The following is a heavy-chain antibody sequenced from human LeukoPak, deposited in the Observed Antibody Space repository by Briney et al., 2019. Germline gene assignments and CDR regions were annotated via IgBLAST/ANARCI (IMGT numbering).Heavy chain of an antibody. D-gene: IGHD6-19*01. CDR1: GYTFIGYY. J-gene: IGHJ4*02. V-gene: IGHV1-2*02. CDR3: ARDPSNTSGRYAYFDY. CDR2: INPNNGGT. Sequence: ASVKVSCKASGYTFIGYYMHWVRQAPGQGLEWMGWINPNNGGTNYAQKFQGRVTMTRDTSISTAYMELSRLRSDDTAVYYCARDPSNTSGRYAYFDYWGQGTLVTVSS.